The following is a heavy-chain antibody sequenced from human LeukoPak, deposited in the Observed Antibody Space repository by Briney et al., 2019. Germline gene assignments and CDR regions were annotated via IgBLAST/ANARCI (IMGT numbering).Heavy chain of an antibody. Sequence: SETLSLTCTVSGGSMSSCYWSWIRQPAGKGLEWIGRIYTSGSTNYNPSLKSRVTMSVDTSKNQFSLKLSSVTAADTAVYYCARDSRNPWGHNWFDPWGQGTLVTVSS. CDR3: ARDSRNPWGHNWFDP. V-gene: IGHV4-4*07. CDR2: IYTSGST. D-gene: IGHD7-27*01. J-gene: IGHJ5*02. CDR1: GGSMSSCY.